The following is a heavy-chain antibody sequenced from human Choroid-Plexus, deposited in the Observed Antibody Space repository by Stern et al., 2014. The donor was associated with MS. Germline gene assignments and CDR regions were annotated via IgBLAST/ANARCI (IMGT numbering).Heavy chain of an antibody. J-gene: IGHJ5*02. D-gene: IGHD2/OR15-2a*01. CDR2: VSYDGSNK. CDR3: AKDRQYLTYFFDH. Sequence: QVQLVESGGGVVQPGRPLRLSWVASGFTFGSCAMHWVRQAPGKGLEWGAGVSYDGSNKYYADSVKGRFTISRDNSQNTLYMQMSSLRPEDTAVYYCAKDRQYLTYFFDHWGQGSLVTVSS. V-gene: IGHV3-30*18. CDR1: GFTFGSCA.